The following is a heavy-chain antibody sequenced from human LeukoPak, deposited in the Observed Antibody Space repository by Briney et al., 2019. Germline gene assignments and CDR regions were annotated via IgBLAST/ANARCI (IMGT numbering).Heavy chain of an antibody. Sequence: GGSLRLSCAASGFTFSGYRMHCVRQAPGKGLVWVSRINTEGSSKTYADSVKGRFTISRDNAKNTLYLQMNSLRAEDTAVYYCARGRLTSSWYYFDYWGQGTLVTVSS. CDR1: GFTFSGYR. CDR2: INTEGSSK. J-gene: IGHJ4*02. V-gene: IGHV3-74*01. D-gene: IGHD6-19*01. CDR3: ARGRLTSSWYYFDY.